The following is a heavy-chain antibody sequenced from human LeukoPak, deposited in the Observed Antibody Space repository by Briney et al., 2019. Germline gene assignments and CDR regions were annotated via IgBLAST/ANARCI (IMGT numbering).Heavy chain of an antibody. CDR3: ARVVGATNGFDY. CDR1: GGSISSYY. CDR2: IYYSGST. D-gene: IGHD1-26*01. Sequence: SETLSLTCAASGGSISSYYWSWIRQPPGKGLEWIGYIYYSGSTNYNPSLKSRVTISVDTSKNQFSLKLSSVTAADTAVYYCARVVGATNGFDYWGQGTLVTVSS. V-gene: IGHV4-59*01. J-gene: IGHJ4*02.